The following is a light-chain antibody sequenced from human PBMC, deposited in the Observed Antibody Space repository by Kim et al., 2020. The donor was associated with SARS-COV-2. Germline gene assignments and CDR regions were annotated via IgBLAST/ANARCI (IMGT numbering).Light chain of an antibody. J-gene: IGLJ3*02. CDR2: YDD. Sequence: QRVTISCSGSRSNIGNNGVNWYQQLPGKAPKLLIYYDDLLPSGVSDRFSGSKSGTSASLAISGLQSDDEADYYCAAWDDRLNGWVFGGGTKLTVL. V-gene: IGLV1-36*01. CDR1: RSNIGNNG. CDR3: AAWDDRLNGWV.